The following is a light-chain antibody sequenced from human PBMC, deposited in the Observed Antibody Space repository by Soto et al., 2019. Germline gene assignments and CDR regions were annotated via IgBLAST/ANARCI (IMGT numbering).Light chain of an antibody. CDR3: SSYTSSSTYV. CDR1: SSDVGGYNY. CDR2: EVS. J-gene: IGLJ1*01. V-gene: IGLV2-14*01. Sequence: QSVLTQPASVYGSPGQSITISCTGTSSDVGGYNYVSWYQQHPGKAPKLMIYEVSHRPSGVSNRFSGSKSGNTASLTISGLQAEDEADYYCSSYTSSSTYVFGTGTKLTVL.